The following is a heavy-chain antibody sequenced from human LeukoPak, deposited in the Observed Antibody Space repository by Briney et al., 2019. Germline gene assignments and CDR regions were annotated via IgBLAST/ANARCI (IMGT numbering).Heavy chain of an antibody. CDR3: ARGNSGSFLFDY. CDR2: IYYSGST. V-gene: IGHV4-39*07. CDR1: GGSISSSSYY. Sequence: PSQTLSLTCTVSGGSISSSSYYWGWIRQPPGKGLEWIGSIYYSGSTYYNPSLKSRVTISVDTSKNQFSLKLSSVTAADTAVYYCARGNSGSFLFDYWGQGTLVTVSS. J-gene: IGHJ4*02. D-gene: IGHD1-26*01.